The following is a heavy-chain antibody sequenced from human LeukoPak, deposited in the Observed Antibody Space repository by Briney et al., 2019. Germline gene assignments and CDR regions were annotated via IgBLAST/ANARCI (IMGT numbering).Heavy chain of an antibody. V-gene: IGHV4-59*01. J-gene: IGHJ4*02. CDR1: GGSISSYY. CDR2: IYYSVST. CDR3: GGSIAAAGMTLEFHY. D-gene: IGHD6-13*01. Sequence: SETLSLTCTVSGGSISSYYWSWVRQPPGKGLEWIGYIYYSVSTNYNPSLQSRDTTSVDTTKNHISLKPSSLTAAHTTAYYSGGSIAAAGMTLEFHYWVQGTLVGVSS.